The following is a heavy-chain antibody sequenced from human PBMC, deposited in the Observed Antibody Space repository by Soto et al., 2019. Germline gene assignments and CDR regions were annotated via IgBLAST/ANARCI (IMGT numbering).Heavy chain of an antibody. Sequence: SETLSLTCTVSGGSISSYYWSWIRQPPGKGLEWIGYIYYSGSTNYNPSLKSRVTISVDTSKNQFSLKLSSVTAADTAVYYCARGGGYCSGGSCYWYYCYYGMDVWGQGTTVTVSS. V-gene: IGHV4-59*01. CDR3: ARGGGYCSGGSCYWYYCYYGMDV. CDR1: GGSISSYY. CDR2: IYYSGST. J-gene: IGHJ6*02. D-gene: IGHD2-15*01.